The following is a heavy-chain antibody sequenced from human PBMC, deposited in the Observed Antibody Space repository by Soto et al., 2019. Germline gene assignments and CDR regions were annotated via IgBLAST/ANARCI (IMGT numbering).Heavy chain of an antibody. Sequence: TSETLSLTCTVSGGSISSYYWSWIRQPPGKGLEWIGYIYYSGSTNYNPSLKSRVTISVDTSKNQFSLKLSSATAADTAVYYCARDRGCANGVCYAFDYWGQGTLVTVSS. V-gene: IGHV4-59*01. CDR2: IYYSGST. J-gene: IGHJ4*02. D-gene: IGHD2-8*01. CDR3: ARDRGCANGVCYAFDY. CDR1: GGSISSYY.